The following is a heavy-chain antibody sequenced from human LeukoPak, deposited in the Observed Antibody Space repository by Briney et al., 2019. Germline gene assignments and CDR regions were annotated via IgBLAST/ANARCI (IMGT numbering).Heavy chain of an antibody. CDR1: GFTFDDYG. J-gene: IGHJ4*02. V-gene: IGHV3-20*04. D-gene: IGHD6-19*01. CDR3: ALRGWYFERTFDY. CDR2: INWNGGST. Sequence: PGGSLRLSCAASGFTFDDYGMSWVRQAPGKGLEWVSGINWNGGSTGYADSVKGRFTISRDSAKNSLYLQMNSLRAEDTALYYCALRGWYFERTFDYWGQGTLVTVSS.